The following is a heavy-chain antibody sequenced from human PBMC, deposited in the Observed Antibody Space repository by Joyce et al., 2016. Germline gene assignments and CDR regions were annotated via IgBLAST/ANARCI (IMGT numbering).Heavy chain of an antibody. CDR1: GYTFTAYY. CDR3: VIELHGGLYDY. Sequence: QVQLLQSGAEVKRPGTSVKVACKASGYTFTAYYLHWVRHAPGQGPEWMGIISPNSGNTVYAHNLYGRITVTSDSSTNTVYMDLDSLRSDDTAIDYCVIELHGGLYDYWGQGTLVSVSS. D-gene: IGHD4-23*01. J-gene: IGHJ4*02. V-gene: IGHV1-46*01. CDR2: ISPNSGNT.